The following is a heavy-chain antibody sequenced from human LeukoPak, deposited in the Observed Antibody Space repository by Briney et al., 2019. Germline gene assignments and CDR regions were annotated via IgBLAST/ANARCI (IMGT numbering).Heavy chain of an antibody. D-gene: IGHD3-3*01. J-gene: IGHJ6*02. CDR1: GFTFTTYS. Sequence: GGSLRLSCVASGFTFTTYSLNWVRQAPGKGLEWVSSISSTSSYIYYADSVKGRFTLSRDNAKKSIYLQMDSLRAEDTAVYYCTSRGDFWSGYWAMNVWGQGTTVIVSS. CDR2: ISSTSSYI. CDR3: TSRGDFWSGYWAMNV. V-gene: IGHV3-21*01.